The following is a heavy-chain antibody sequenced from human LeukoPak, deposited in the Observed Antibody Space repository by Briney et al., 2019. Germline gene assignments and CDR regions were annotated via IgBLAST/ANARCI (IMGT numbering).Heavy chain of an antibody. D-gene: IGHD3-22*01. CDR1: GYTFTSYG. CDR3: ATGKEFDYYYDSSGYLGY. CDR2: ISGYDGNR. Sequence: GASVKVSCKASGYTFTSYGISWVRQAPGQGLEWMGWISGYDGNRNYAQKLQGRVTMTTDTSTSTAYMELRSLRSDDTAVYYCATGKEFDYYYDSSGYLGYWGQGTLVTVSS. V-gene: IGHV1-18*01. J-gene: IGHJ4*02.